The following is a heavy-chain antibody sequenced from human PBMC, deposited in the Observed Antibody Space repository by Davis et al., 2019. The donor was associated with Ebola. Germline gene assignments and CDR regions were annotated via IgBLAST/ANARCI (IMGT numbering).Heavy chain of an antibody. D-gene: IGHD1-14*01. V-gene: IGHV1-18*01. Sequence: ASVKVSCKASGYTFTSYGISWLRQAPGQGLEWMGWISAYNGNTNYAQKLQGRVTMTTDTSTSTAYMELRSLRSDDTAVYYCAREREPDWYFDLWGRGTLVTVSS. CDR3: AREREPDWYFDL. CDR2: ISAYNGNT. CDR1: GYTFTSYG. J-gene: IGHJ2*01.